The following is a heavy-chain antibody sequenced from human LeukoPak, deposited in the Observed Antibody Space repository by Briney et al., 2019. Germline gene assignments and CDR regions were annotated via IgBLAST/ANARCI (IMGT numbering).Heavy chain of an antibody. CDR3: ARGTSRYSDSFDY. CDR1: GYSISSGYY. Sequence: PSETLSLTCAVSGYSISSGYYWGWIRQPPGKGLEWIGSIYHSGSTYYNPSLKSRVTISVDTSKNQFSLKLSSVTAADTAVYYCARGTSRYSDSFDYWGQGTLVTVSS. CDR2: IYHSGST. D-gene: IGHD2-2*02. V-gene: IGHV4-38-2*01. J-gene: IGHJ4*02.